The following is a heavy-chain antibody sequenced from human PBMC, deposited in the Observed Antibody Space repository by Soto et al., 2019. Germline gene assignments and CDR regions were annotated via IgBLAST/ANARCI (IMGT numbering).Heavy chain of an antibody. CDR3: ARGEDAFFYYGLDV. CDR1: GGSITSSY. CDR2: IYDTGISGYTPST. V-gene: IGHV4-59*01. J-gene: IGHJ6*02. Sequence: SETMSLTCTVSGGSITSSYWSWIRRPPGKGLEWIAYIYDTGISGYTPSTSYNPSLKSRVTMSVDPSKSQFSLKLTSVTAADTALYYCARGEDAFFYYGLDVWGQGSTVTVS.